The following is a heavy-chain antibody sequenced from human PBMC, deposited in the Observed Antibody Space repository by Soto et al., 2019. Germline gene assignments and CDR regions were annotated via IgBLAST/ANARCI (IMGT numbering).Heavy chain of an antibody. Sequence: QVQLVQSGAEVKKPGASVKVSCKASGYTFTSYDINWVRHATGQGLEWMGWMNTNSGNTGYAQKFQGRVTMTRNTSISTAYMELSSLRSEDTAVYYCARVEGNWGWFDPWGQGTLVTVSS. V-gene: IGHV1-8*01. CDR1: GYTFTSYD. CDR3: ARVEGNWGWFDP. CDR2: MNTNSGNT. D-gene: IGHD7-27*01. J-gene: IGHJ5*02.